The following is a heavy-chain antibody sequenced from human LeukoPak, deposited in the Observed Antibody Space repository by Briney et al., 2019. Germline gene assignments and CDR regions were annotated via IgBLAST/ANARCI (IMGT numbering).Heavy chain of an antibody. Sequence: SETLSLTCTVSGGSISSGDYYWSWIRQPPGKGLEWIGYIYYSGSTYYNPSLKSRVTISVDTSKNQFSLKLSSVTAADTAVYYCARGPAYYDFWSGYYTGKVLGMDVWGQGTTVTVSS. J-gene: IGHJ6*02. CDR2: IYYSGST. V-gene: IGHV4-30-4*01. CDR1: GGSISSGDYY. CDR3: ARGPAYYDFWSGYYTGKVLGMDV. D-gene: IGHD3-3*01.